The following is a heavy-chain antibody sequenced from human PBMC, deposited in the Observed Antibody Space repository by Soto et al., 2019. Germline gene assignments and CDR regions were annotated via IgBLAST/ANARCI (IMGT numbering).Heavy chain of an antibody. J-gene: IGHJ5*02. CDR2: IYYSGRT. Sequence: PSETLSLTCTVSGDSLSSPTYYWTWIRQPPGKGLEWIAHIYYSGRTIYNPSLQSRVAISVDTSKNQFYLELNSVTAADTAVYFCARVGPYCGGDCYSPPPWGQGTLVTVSS. D-gene: IGHD2-21*02. CDR1: GDSLSSPTYY. CDR3: ARVGPYCGGDCYSPPP. V-gene: IGHV4-61*01.